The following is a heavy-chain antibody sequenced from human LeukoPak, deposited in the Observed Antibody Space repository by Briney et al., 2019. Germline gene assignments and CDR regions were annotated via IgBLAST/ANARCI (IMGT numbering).Heavy chain of an antibody. CDR2: INPNSGGT. D-gene: IGHD3/OR15-3a*01. Sequence: ASVKVSCKASGYTFTGYYMHWVRQAPGQGLEWMGWINPNSGGTNYAQKFQGRVTMTRDTSISTAYMELSRLRSDDTAVYYCARDVSHDFWSHRGAFDIWGQGTMVTVSS. CDR3: ARDVSHDFWSHRGAFDI. V-gene: IGHV1-2*02. J-gene: IGHJ3*02. CDR1: GYTFTGYY.